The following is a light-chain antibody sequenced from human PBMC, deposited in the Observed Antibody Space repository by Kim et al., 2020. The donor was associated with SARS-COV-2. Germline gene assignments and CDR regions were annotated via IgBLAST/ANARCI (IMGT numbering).Light chain of an antibody. CDR1: SGSIASNY. Sequence: KPVTISCTRSSGSIASNYVQWYQQCPGSAPTTVIYEDNQRPSGVPDRFSGSIDSSSNSASLTISGLKTEDEADYYCQSYDSSNQVVFGGGTQLTVL. J-gene: IGLJ2*01. CDR3: QSYDSSNQVV. V-gene: IGLV6-57*03. CDR2: EDN.